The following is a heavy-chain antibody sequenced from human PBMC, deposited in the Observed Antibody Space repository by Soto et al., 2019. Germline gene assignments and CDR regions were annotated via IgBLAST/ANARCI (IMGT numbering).Heavy chain of an antibody. CDR1: GFTFSGYW. CDR2: IKQDGSNK. V-gene: IGHV3-7*01. J-gene: IGHJ5*02. D-gene: IGHD1-1*01. Sequence: PGGSLRLCCAASGFTFSGYWMTWVRQAPGKGLEWVANIKQDGSNKNYVDSVKGRFTISRDNSKNTLYLQMNSLRAEDTAVYYCAEREKFDPWGQGTLVTVSS. CDR3: AEREKFDP.